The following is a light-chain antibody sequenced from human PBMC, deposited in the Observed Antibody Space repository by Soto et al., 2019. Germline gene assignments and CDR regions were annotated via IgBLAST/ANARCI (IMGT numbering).Light chain of an antibody. V-gene: IGKV1-5*01. CDR2: DAS. Sequence: DIQMTQSPSTLSASVGDRVTITCRASQSIDSSLAWYQQKPRKGPKLLIYDASTLESGVPSRFSGSGLGTEFARTISSLQPDDFATFYSQQYNSYGTFGQGTKLEI. CDR1: QSIDSS. CDR3: QQYNSYGT. J-gene: IGKJ2*01.